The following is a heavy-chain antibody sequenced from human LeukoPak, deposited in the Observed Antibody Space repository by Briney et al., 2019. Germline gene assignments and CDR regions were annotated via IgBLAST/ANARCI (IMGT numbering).Heavy chain of an antibody. D-gene: IGHD2-21*02. CDR1: GYTFTGYY. CDR2: INPNSGGT. V-gene: IGHV1-2*02. Sequence: EGSVKVSCKASGYTFTGYYMHWVRQASGQGLEWMGWINPNSGGTNYAQKFQGRVTMTRDTSISTAYMELSRLRSDDTAVYYCARGLRGGYYCGGDCPPDAFDIWGQGTMVTVS. CDR3: ARGLRGGYYCGGDCPPDAFDI. J-gene: IGHJ3*02.